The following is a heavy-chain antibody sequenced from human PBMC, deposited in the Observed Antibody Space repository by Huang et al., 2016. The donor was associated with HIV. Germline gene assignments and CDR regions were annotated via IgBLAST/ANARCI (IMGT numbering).Heavy chain of an antibody. D-gene: IGHD1-1*01. CDR2: ICPGDYDT. CDR1: GYSFTSYW. Sequence: VQLVQSGAEVKKPGESLKISCKGSGYSFTSYWIGWVRQMPGNGLEWMGVICPGDYDTSYSPSVQGQVTISADKSISTAYLQWSSLTASDTAMYYCARLSTTWYFDYWGQGTLVTVSS. CDR3: ARLSTTWYFDY. J-gene: IGHJ4*02. V-gene: IGHV5-51*01.